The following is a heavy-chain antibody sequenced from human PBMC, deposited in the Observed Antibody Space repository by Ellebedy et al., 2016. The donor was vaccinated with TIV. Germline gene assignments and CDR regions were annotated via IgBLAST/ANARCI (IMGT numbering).Heavy chain of an antibody. V-gene: IGHV3-21*01. Sequence: GESLKISXTASGFSFSTYAMNWVRQAPGKGLEWVSYISSGSSYIFYADSMKGRFTISRDNAKNSLYLQMNSLRADDTAVYYCARLGGERYDGYGMDVWGQGTTVTVSS. J-gene: IGHJ6*02. CDR1: GFSFSTYA. CDR3: ARLGGERYDGYGMDV. CDR2: ISSGSSYI. D-gene: IGHD1-1*01.